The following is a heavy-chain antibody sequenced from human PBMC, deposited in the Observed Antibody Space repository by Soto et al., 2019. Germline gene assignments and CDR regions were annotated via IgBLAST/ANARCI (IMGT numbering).Heavy chain of an antibody. J-gene: IGHJ6*02. D-gene: IGHD5-18*01. CDR2: ISGSGGST. Sequence: EVQLLESGGGLVQPGGSLRLSCAASGFTFSSYAMSWVRQAPGKGLEWVSAISGSGGSTYYADSVKGRFTISRDNSKNTLYLQMNSLRAEDTAVYYCAKPDTAMVDFGYYGMDVWGQGTTVTVS. V-gene: IGHV3-23*01. CDR1: GFTFSSYA. CDR3: AKPDTAMVDFGYYGMDV.